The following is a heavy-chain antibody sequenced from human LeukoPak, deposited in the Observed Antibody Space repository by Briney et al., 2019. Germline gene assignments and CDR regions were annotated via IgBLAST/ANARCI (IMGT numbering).Heavy chain of an antibody. CDR2: IYHSGST. CDR3: AKGSSWYYFDY. Sequence: PSQTLFLTCTVSGGSISSSNWWSWVRQPPGQGLEWIGEIYHSGSTNYNPSLKSRVTISVDTSKNQFSLKLSSVTAADTAVYYCAKGSSWYYFDYWGQGTLVTVSS. CDR1: GGSISSSNW. J-gene: IGHJ4*02. D-gene: IGHD6-13*01. V-gene: IGHV4-4*02.